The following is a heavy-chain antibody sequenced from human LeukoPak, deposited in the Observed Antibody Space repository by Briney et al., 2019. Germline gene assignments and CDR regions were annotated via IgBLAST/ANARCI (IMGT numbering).Heavy chain of an antibody. J-gene: IGHJ5*02. CDR3: AKDHGKKYSSSWYFWFDP. CDR1: GYTFTSYY. CDR2: INPSGGST. V-gene: IGHV1-46*01. D-gene: IGHD6-13*01. Sequence: ASVKVSCKASGYTFTSYYMHWVRQAPGQGLEWMGIINPSGGSTSYAQKFQGRVTMTRDMSTSTVYMELSSLRSEDTAVYYCAKDHGKKYSSSWYFWFDPWGQGTLVTVSS.